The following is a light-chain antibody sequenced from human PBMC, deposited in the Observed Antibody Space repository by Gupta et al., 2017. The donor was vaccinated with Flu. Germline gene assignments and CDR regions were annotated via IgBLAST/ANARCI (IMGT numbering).Light chain of an antibody. CDR3: QSTDSSSSSVV. Sequence: GDSLPKQYFSWFQQKPGQAPVLPIYKDTERPSEIPARFSGSTSGPTATLTISGVQPEDEADYYCQSTDSSSSSVVFGGGTKLTVL. V-gene: IGLV3-25*01. CDR2: KDT. CDR1: SLPKQY. J-gene: IGLJ2*01.